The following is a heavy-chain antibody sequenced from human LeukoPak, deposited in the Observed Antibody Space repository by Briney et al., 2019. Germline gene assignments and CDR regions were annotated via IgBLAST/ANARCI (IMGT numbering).Heavy chain of an antibody. CDR1: GFTFSSYA. J-gene: IGHJ4*02. CDR2: ISGSGGST. Sequence: GGSLRLSCAASGFTFSSYAMSWVRQAPGKGLEWVAAISGSGGSTYYADSVKGRFTISRDNSKNTLYLQMNSLRAEDTAVYYCAKVDTAMGGYFDYWGQGTLVTVSS. CDR3: AKVDTAMGGYFDY. D-gene: IGHD5-18*01. V-gene: IGHV3-23*01.